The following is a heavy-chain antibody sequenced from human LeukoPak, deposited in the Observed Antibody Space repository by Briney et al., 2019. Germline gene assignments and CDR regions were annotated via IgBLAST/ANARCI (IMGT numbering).Heavy chain of an antibody. CDR2: INSDGSST. CDR3: AKSLPRYYYYGMDV. V-gene: IGHV3-74*01. J-gene: IGHJ6*02. Sequence: PGGSLRLSCAASGFTFSRHWMHWVRQGPGKGLVWVSRINSDGSSTNYADSVKGRFTISRDNAKNTLYLQMNSLRAEDTAVYYCAKSLPRYYYYGMDVWGQGTTVTVSS. CDR1: GFTFSRHW.